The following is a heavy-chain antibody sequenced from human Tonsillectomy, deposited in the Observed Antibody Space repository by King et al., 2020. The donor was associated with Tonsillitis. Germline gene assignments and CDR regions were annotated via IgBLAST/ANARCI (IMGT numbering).Heavy chain of an antibody. CDR3: ARDWCAGDPLHAFDI. J-gene: IGHJ3*02. V-gene: IGHV3-30*19. CDR1: GFTFYTYG. Sequence: VQLVESGGGVVQPGRSLRLSCATSGFTFYTYGMHWVRQAPGKGLEWVAFISDDKSNKLYADSVKGRFTICRDNSENTLYLQINSLRAEDTAVYYCARDWCAGDPLHAFDIWGQGTMVTVSS. D-gene: IGHD2-21*02. CDR2: ISDDKSNK.